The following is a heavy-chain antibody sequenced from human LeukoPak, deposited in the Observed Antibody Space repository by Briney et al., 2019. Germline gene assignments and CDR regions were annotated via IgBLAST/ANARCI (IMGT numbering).Heavy chain of an antibody. CDR3: ARQLGYCSGGNCYFDY. CDR2: ISGSGGDT. Sequence: GGSLRLSCAASGFTFSCYAMSWVRQAPGKGLEWVSAISGSGGDTYSADSVKGRFTIARDNSKSALYLQMNSLRAEDTAVYYCARQLGYCSGGNCYFDYWGQGTLVTVSS. CDR1: GFTFSCYA. J-gene: IGHJ4*02. D-gene: IGHD2-15*01. V-gene: IGHV3-23*01.